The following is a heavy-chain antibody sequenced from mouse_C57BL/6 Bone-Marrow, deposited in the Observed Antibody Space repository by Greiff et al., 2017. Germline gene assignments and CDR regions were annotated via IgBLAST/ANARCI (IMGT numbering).Heavy chain of an antibody. D-gene: IGHD1-1*01. J-gene: IGHJ3*01. V-gene: IGHV2-2*02. CDR3: ARRGDYYGSIWFAY. CDR2: IWSGGST. CDR1: GFSLSSYS. Sequence: VQGVESGPGLVQPSQSLSITCTVSGFSLSSYSVNWVRQSPGKGLEWLGVIWSGGSTDYNAAFISRLSISKDNSKSQVFFKMNSLQANDTAIYYCARRGDYYGSIWFAYWGQGTLVTVSA.